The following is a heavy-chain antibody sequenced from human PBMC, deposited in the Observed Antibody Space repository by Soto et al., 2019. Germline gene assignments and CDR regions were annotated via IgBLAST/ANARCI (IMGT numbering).Heavy chain of an antibody. CDR1: GDSVSSGDYY. J-gene: IGHJ5*02. CDR3: ARIPVDTYMIYWSDP. V-gene: IGHV4-61*08. Sequence: SETLSLTCSCSGDSVSSGDYYWSWIRQPPGKGLEWIGHVYFSGSTNYIPSLKSRLTMSVDTAKNQFSLKLNSVTAADTAVYYCARIPVDTYMIYWSDPWGQGTQVTFS. CDR2: VYFSGST. D-gene: IGHD3-16*01.